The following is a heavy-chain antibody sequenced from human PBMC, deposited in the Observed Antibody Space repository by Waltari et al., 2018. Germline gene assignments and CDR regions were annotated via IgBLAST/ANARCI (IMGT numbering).Heavy chain of an antibody. V-gene: IGHV3-21*01. D-gene: IGHD2-15*01. CDR3: AGPVAAPLGYYYGMDV. CDR1: GFTFSSYS. Sequence: EVQLVESGGGLVKPGGSLRLSCAASGFTFSSYSMNWVRQAPGTGLEWVSSISSSISDIYEADSVKCRGTISRDNAKNSLYLQMNSLRAEDTAVYYCAGPVAAPLGYYYGMDVWGQGTTVTVSS. CDR2: ISSSISDI. J-gene: IGHJ6*02.